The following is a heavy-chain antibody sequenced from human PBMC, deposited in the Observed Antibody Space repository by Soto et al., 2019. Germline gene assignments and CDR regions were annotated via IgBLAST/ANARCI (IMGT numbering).Heavy chain of an antibody. CDR3: ARHRGGEDY. D-gene: IGHD3-10*01. V-gene: IGHV4-39*01. J-gene: IGHJ4*02. CDR1: GGSISSSSYY. Sequence: SETLSLTCTVSGGSISSSSYYWGWIRQPPGKGLEWIGSIYYSGSTYYNPSLKSRVTISVDTSKNQFSLKLSSVTAADTAVYYCARHRGGEDYWGQGTLVTVSS. CDR2: IYYSGST.